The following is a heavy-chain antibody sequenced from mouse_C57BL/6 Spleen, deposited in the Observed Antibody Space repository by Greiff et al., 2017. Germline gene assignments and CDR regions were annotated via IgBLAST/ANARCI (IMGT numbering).Heavy chain of an antibody. Sequence: VQLQQPGAELVKPGASVKVSCKASGYTFTSYWMHWVKQRPGQGLEWIGRIHPSDSDTNYNQKFKGKATLSVDKSSSTAYMQLSSLTSEDSSFYYWAVQTVTEFAYGGQGTLVTVSA. J-gene: IGHJ3*01. D-gene: IGHD4-1*01. CDR1: GYTFTSYW. CDR2: IHPSDSDT. V-gene: IGHV1-74*01. CDR3: AVQTVTEFAY.